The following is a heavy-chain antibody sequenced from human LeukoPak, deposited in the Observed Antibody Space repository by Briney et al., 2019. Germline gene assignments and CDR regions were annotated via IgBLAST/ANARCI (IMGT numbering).Heavy chain of an antibody. J-gene: IGHJ4*02. Sequence: GGSLRLSCAASGFTFSSYALTWVRQAPGKGLEWVSAISGNGGSTNYADSVKGRFTISRDNSKNTLYLRVNSLRAEDTAVYYCAKYRSAWSFDYWGQGTLVTVSS. CDR1: GFTFSSYA. D-gene: IGHD6-13*01. CDR3: AKYRSAWSFDY. V-gene: IGHV3-23*01. CDR2: ISGNGGST.